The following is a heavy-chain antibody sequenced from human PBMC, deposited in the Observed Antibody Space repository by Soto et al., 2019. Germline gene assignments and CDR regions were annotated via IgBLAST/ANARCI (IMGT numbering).Heavy chain of an antibody. Sequence: ASVKVSCKASGYTFTGHYMQWVRQAPGQGLEWMGWINPNSGDTNYAQKFQGRVTMTRDTSISTVYMELSRLRSDDTALYYCAKEGVIDAPPPYNWLDPWGEGVMVTVYS. CDR2: INPNSGDT. J-gene: IGHJ5*02. CDR1: GYTFTGHY. V-gene: IGHV1-2*02. D-gene: IGHD2-21*01. CDR3: AKEGVIDAPPPYNWLDP.